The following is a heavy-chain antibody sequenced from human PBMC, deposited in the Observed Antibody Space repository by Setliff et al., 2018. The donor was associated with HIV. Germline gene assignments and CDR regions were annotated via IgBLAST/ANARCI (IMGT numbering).Heavy chain of an antibody. V-gene: IGHV3-7*01. Sequence: GGSLRLSCAASGFTFSSYWMSWVRQAPGKGLEWVANIKRDGSEKYYVDSVRGRFTISRDNAKNSLYLQINSLRAEDTAVYYCVREGATPDYYWFFDVWGRGTLVTVSS. CDR3: VREGATPDYYWFFDV. D-gene: IGHD1-26*01. CDR1: GFTFSSYW. J-gene: IGHJ2*01. CDR2: IKRDGSEK.